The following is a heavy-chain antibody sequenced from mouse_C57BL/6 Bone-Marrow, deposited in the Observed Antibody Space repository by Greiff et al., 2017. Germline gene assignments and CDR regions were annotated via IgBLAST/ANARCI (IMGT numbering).Heavy chain of an antibody. CDR2: ISSGGSYT. V-gene: IGHV5-6*01. D-gene: IGHD2-12*01. J-gene: IGHJ2*01. Sequence: EVKLVESGGDLVKPGGSLKLSCAASGFTFSSYGMSWVRQTPDKRLEWVATISSGGSYTYYPDSVKGRVTISRDNAKNTLYLQLSRLKSEDTAMYYCARQGYRSYFDYWGQGTTLTVSS. CDR3: ARQGYRSYFDY. CDR1: GFTFSSYG.